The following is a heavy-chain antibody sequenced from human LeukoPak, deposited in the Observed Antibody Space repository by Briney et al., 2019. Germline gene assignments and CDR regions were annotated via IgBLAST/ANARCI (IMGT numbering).Heavy chain of an antibody. CDR2: ISSSGGST. V-gene: IGHV3-23*01. CDR3: ASTLAYSSGWYH. J-gene: IGHJ5*02. Sequence: GRSLRLSCAASGFTFSSYAMSWVRQAPGKGLEWVSGISSSGGSTYYADSVKGRFTISRDNSKNTLFLQMNSLRAEDTALYYCASTLAYSSGWYHWGQGTLVTVSS. CDR1: GFTFSSYA. D-gene: IGHD6-19*01.